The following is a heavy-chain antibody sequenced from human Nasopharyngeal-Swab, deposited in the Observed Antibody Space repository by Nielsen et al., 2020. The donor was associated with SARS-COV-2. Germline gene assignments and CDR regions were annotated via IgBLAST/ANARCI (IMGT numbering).Heavy chain of an antibody. J-gene: IGHJ5*02. CDR1: GFTFSSYE. Sequence: GSLRLSCAASGFTFSSYEMNWVRQAPGKGLEWVSYISSSGSTIYYADSVKGRFTISRDNAKNSLYLQMNSLRAEDTAVYYCARGWGIAARSGWFDPWGQGTLVTVSS. CDR2: ISSSGSTI. CDR3: ARGWGIAARSGWFDP. V-gene: IGHV3-48*03. D-gene: IGHD6-6*01.